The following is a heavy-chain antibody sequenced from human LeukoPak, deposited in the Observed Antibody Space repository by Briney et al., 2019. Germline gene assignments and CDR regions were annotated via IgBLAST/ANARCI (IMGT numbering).Heavy chain of an antibody. CDR3: AKGRLLYYMDV. J-gene: IGHJ6*03. Sequence: GGSLRLSCAASGFTFSRYALHWVRQAPGKGLEWVSGISWNSGSIGYADSVKGRFTISRDNAKNSLYLQMNSLRAEDTALYYCAKGRLLYYMDVWGKGTTVTVSS. V-gene: IGHV3-9*01. D-gene: IGHD3-22*01. CDR1: GFTFSRYA. CDR2: ISWNSGSI.